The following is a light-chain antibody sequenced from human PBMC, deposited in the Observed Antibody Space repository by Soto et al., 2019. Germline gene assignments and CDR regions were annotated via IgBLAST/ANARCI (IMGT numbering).Light chain of an antibody. CDR3: CSYAGTTHV. CDR2: DVN. J-gene: IGLJ1*01. Sequence: QSVLTQPASVSGSPGQSVTISCTGSSSDIGGYKYVSWYQQLPGKAPKLMIYDVNKRPSGVPDRFSGSNSGNTASLTISGLQAEDDADYYCCSYAGTTHVFGIGTKVTVL. CDR1: SSDIGGYKY. V-gene: IGLV2-11*01.